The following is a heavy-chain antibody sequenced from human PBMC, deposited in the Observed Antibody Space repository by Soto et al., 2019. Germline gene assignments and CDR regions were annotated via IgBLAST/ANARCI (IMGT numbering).Heavy chain of an antibody. CDR2: INHSGST. D-gene: IGHD3-3*01. J-gene: IGHJ6*03. V-gene: IGHV4-34*01. CDR3: ANYHYYDFWIGSRHYMDD. CDR1: GGSLSGYF. Sequence: QVHLEQWGAGLLKPSETLSLTCAVYGGSLSGYFWSWVRQPPGKGLEWIGEINHSGSTNYNPSLKNRVTISADTSKHQFSLRLRSVTAADSGIYFCANYHYYDFWIGSRHYMDDWGKGTTVTVSS.